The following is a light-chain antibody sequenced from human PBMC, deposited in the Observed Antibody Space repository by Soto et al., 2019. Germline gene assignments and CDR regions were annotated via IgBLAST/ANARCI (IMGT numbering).Light chain of an antibody. J-gene: IGLJ1*01. CDR3: CSYAGSSTS. V-gene: IGLV2-23*02. CDR1: SSDVGSYNL. CDR2: EVS. Sequence: QSALTQPASVSGSPGQSITISCTGTSSDVGSYNLVSWYQQHPGKAPKLMIYEVSKRPSGVSNRFSGSKSGNTASLTISGLQAEDEADYYCCSYAGSSTSFGTGTKV.